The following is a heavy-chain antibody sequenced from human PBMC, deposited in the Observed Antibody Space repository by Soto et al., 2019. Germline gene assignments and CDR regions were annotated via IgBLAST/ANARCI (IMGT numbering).Heavy chain of an antibody. CDR3: ARDVGSGNYYKGVYYYYYMDV. V-gene: IGHV3-64*01. Sequence: EVQLVESGGGLVEPGDSLRLSCAASGFTIGVYVLHWVRHAPGKALEYISDISRYGGNIYYANSVKGRFTISRDNSKNTLYLQMGSLRTEDMGVYYCARDVGSGNYYKGVYYYYYMDVWGKGTTVTVSS. J-gene: IGHJ6*03. CDR1: GFTIGVYV. D-gene: IGHD3-10*01. CDR2: ISRYGGNI.